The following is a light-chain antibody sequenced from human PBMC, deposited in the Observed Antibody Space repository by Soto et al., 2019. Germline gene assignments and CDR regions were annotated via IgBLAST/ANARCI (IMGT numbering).Light chain of an antibody. J-gene: IGLJ1*01. CDR3: SSYTAGGTI. CDR1: VRDVGAYNL. CDR2: EVR. Sequence: QSVLTQPASVSGSAGQSIPISCSGTVRDVGAYNLVSWYQQHPGTAPKLIIYEVRNRPSGISSRFSCSRSGDTASLTISGLQAADEADYSSSSYTAGGTIFGNGTKVTVL. V-gene: IGLV2-14*01.